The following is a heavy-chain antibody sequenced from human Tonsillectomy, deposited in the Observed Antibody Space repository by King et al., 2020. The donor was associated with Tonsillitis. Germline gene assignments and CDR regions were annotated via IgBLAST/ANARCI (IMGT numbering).Heavy chain of an antibody. Sequence: VQLVESGGGLVQPGRSLRLSCAASGFTFDDYAMHWVRQAPGKGLEWVSGICCNSGNIGYADSVKGRFTISRDNAKNSLYLQMNSLRTEDTALYYCTKDIGDIVADGQGVFDYWGQGTLVTVSS. V-gene: IGHV3-9*01. D-gene: IGHD5-12*01. CDR1: GFTFDDYA. CDR3: TKDIGDIVADGQGVFDY. J-gene: IGHJ4*02. CDR2: ICCNSGNI.